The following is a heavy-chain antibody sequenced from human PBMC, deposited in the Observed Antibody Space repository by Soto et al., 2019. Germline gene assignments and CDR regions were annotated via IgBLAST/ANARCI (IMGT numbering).Heavy chain of an antibody. Sequence: SETLSLTCTVSGGSISSGGYYWSWIRQHPGKGLEWIGYIYYSGSTYYNPSLKSRVTISVDTSKNQFSLKLSSVTAADTAVYYCASSETAKIYCSSPSCRTGVFDYWGQGTLVTVSS. D-gene: IGHD2-2*01. V-gene: IGHV4-31*03. CDR2: IYYSGST. J-gene: IGHJ4*02. CDR1: GGSISSGGYY. CDR3: ASSETAKIYCSSPSCRTGVFDY.